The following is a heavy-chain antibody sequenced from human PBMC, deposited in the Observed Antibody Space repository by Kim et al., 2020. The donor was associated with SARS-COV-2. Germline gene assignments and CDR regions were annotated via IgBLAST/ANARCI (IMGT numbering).Heavy chain of an antibody. J-gene: IGHJ4*02. V-gene: IGHV3-7*01. CDR2: IKPDGSEK. CDR1: GFTFSGYW. D-gene: IGHD5-12*01. CDR3: ARGRGYSGTYFDY. Sequence: GGSLRLSCAASGFTFSGYWMSWVRQAPGKGLEWVANIKPDGSEKFYVDSVKGRFTISRDSAKNSLYLQMNSLRAEDTAVYYCARGRGYSGTYFDYWGQG.